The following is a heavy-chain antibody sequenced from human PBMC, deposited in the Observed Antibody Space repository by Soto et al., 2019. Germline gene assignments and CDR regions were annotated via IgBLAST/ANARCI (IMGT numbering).Heavy chain of an antibody. CDR2: IKQDGSEK. CDR3: ASHSYCSGGSCHMQFRHYFDY. J-gene: IGHJ4*02. CDR1: GFTFSSYW. D-gene: IGHD2-15*01. Sequence: EVQLVESGGGLVQPGGSLRLSCAASGFTFSSYWMSWVRQAPGKGLEWVANIKQDGSEKYYVDSVKGRFTISRDNAKNSLYLQMTSLRAEDTAVYYCASHSYCSGGSCHMQFRHYFDYWGQGTLVTVSS. V-gene: IGHV3-7*05.